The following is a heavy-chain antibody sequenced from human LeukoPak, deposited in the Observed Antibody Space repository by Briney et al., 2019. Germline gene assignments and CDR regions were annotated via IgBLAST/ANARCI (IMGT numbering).Heavy chain of an antibody. J-gene: IGHJ4*02. CDR2: ISAHGGNT. Sequence: GGSLRLSCAASGFTFSSHGMSWVRQAPGKGLGWVSTISAHGGNTHYADSVKGRFTISRDDSKTTLYLQMTALRAEDTAVYYCANDAGYCGGNCPFFDLWGQGTLVTVSS. D-gene: IGHD2-21*01. CDR3: ANDAGYCGGNCPFFDL. CDR1: GFTFSSHG. V-gene: IGHV3-23*01.